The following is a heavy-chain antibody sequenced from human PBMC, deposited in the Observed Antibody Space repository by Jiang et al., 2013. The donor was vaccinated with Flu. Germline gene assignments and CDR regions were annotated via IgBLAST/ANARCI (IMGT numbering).Heavy chain of an antibody. D-gene: IGHD2-15*01. Sequence: IDPSDSYTNYSPSFQGHVTISADKSISTAYLQWSSLKASDTAMYYCARHVGYCSGGSCYSYDAFDIWGQGTMVTVSS. J-gene: IGHJ3*02. CDR2: IDPSDSYT. V-gene: IGHV5-10-1*01. CDR3: ARHVGYCSGGSCYSYDAFDI.